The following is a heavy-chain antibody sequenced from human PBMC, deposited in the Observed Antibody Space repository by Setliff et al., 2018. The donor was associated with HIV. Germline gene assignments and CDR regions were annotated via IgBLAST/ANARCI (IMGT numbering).Heavy chain of an antibody. Sequence: PGGSLRLSCAASGFTFSSYWMSWVRQAPGKGLEWVANIKQDGSQKYYVDSVKGRFTISRDDAKNSLYLQMNSLRAEDTAVYYCARDWRSGYDLNFDYWGQGTLVTVSS. D-gene: IGHD5-12*01. CDR1: GFTFSSYW. V-gene: IGHV3-7*01. CDR3: ARDWRSGYDLNFDY. CDR2: IKQDGSQK. J-gene: IGHJ4*02.